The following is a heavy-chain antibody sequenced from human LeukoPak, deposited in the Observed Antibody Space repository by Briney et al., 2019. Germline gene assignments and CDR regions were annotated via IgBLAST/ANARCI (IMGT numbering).Heavy chain of an antibody. CDR3: AKDKRYSSGWYPFDN. V-gene: IGHV1-46*01. D-gene: IGHD6-19*01. Sequence: ASVKVSCKASGYTFTSCYMHWVRQAPGQGLEWMGIINPSGGSTSYAQKFQGRVTMTRDTSTSTVYMELSSLRAEDTAVYYRAKDKRYSSGWYPFDNWGQGTLVTVSS. CDR2: INPSGGST. J-gene: IGHJ4*02. CDR1: GYTFTSCY.